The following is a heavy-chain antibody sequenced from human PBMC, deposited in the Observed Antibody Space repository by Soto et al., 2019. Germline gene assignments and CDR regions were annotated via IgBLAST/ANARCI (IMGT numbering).Heavy chain of an antibody. CDR1: GFTFSTYW. J-gene: IGHJ4*02. CDR3: VCGGNFFVY. D-gene: IGHD3-16*01. Sequence: EVQLVKSGGGLVHPGGSLRLPCAASGFTFSTYWMTWVRQPPGKGLEWVSSINQDGSERYYVDSVRGRFTISRDNAKNSLYLQMNSLRAEDTAVYYCVCGGNFFVYCGQGTLVTVSP. V-gene: IGHV3-7*01. CDR2: INQDGSER.